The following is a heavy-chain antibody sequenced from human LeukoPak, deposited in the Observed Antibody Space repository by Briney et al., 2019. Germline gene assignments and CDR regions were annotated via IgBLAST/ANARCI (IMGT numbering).Heavy chain of an antibody. J-gene: IGHJ4*02. D-gene: IGHD1-26*01. CDR2: ISGSGGST. Sequence: GGSLRLSCAASGFTFSSYAFSWVRQAPGRGLQWVSAISGSGGSTYYADSVKGRFTISRDNSKNTLYLQMNSLRAEDTAVYYCARETGGTHDYWGQGTLVTVSS. CDR3: ARETGGTHDY. V-gene: IGHV3-23*01. CDR1: GFTFSSYA.